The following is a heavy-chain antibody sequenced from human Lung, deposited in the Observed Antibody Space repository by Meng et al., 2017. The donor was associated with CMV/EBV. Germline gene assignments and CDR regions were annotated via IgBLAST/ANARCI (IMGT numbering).Heavy chain of an antibody. CDR2: INSNSGAT. Sequence: ASXXVSXKASGYTFTGYYLHWVRQAPGQGLEWMGWINSNSGATNYAQKFQGRVIMTRDTSITTAYLELPSLRPDDTAVYFCARVYAKGPLRSFDYWGQGTLVTVSS. V-gene: IGHV1-2*02. CDR1: GYTFTGYY. J-gene: IGHJ4*02. CDR3: ARVYAKGPLRSFDY. D-gene: IGHD5/OR15-5a*01.